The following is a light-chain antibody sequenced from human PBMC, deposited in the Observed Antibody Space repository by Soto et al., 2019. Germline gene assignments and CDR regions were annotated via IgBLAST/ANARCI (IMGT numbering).Light chain of an antibody. CDR2: AAS. CDR1: QGISSY. V-gene: IGKV1-8*01. Sequence: AIRMTQSPSSFSASTGDRVTITCRASQGISSYLAWYQQKPGKAPKLLIYAASTLQSGVPSRFSGSGSGTYFTRNISCLQSEDYATYFCQQYYSYPPTLGQGTNLEIK. J-gene: IGKJ2*01. CDR3: QQYYSYPPT.